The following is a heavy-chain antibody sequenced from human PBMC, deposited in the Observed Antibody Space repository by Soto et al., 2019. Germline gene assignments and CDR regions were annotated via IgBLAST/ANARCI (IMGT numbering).Heavy chain of an antibody. CDR2: IYYSGST. CDR1: GGSLSSSSYY. V-gene: IGHV4-39*01. CDR3: ARHLEQLDWFDPWGQGTLITVSSGKGDYRSSTYYYYMDV. J-gene: IGHJ6*03. D-gene: IGHD6-6*01. Sequence: SDTLSLTCTVSGGSLSSSSYYWGWIRQPPGKGLEWIGSIYYSGSTYYNPSLKSRVTISVDTSKNQFSLKLSSVTAADTAVYYCARHLEQLDWFDPWGQGTLITVSSGKGDYRSSTYYYYMDVWGKGTTVTVS.